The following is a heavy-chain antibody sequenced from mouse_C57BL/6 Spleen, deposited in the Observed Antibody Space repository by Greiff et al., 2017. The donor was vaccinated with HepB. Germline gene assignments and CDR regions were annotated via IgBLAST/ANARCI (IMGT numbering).Heavy chain of an antibody. V-gene: IGHV1-69*01. CDR2: IDPSDSYT. J-gene: IGHJ2*01. CDR3: ARSLLHGDFDY. CDR1: GYTFTSYW. Sequence: VQLQQPGAELVMPGASVKLSCKASGYTFTSYWMHWVKQRPGQGLEWIGEIDPSDSYTNYNQKFKGKSTLTVDKSSSTAYMQLSSLTSEDSAVYYCARSLLHGDFDYWGQGTTLTVAS.